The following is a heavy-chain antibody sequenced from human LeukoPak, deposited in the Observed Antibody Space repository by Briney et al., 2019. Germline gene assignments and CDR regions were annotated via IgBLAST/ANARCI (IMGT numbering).Heavy chain of an antibody. Sequence: QPGGSLRLSCAASGFTFSSYAMHWVRQAPGKGLEWVAVISYDGSNKYYADSVKGRFTISRDNSKNTLYLQMNSLRAEDTAVYYCARDKIMMVAALPLSHFDYWGQGTLVTVSS. D-gene: IGHD2-15*01. V-gene: IGHV3-30-3*01. CDR1: GFTFSSYA. CDR3: ARDKIMMVAALPLSHFDY. CDR2: ISYDGSNK. J-gene: IGHJ4*02.